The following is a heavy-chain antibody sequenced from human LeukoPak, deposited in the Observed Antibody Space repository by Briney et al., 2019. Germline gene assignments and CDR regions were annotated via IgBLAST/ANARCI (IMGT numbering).Heavy chain of an antibody. Sequence: GGSLRLSCAASGFTFSSYSMNWVRQAPGKGLEWVSSISSSSSYIYYADSVKGRFTISRDNAKNSLYLQMNSLRAEDTAVYYCARGNYGDYWSDDYYGMDVWGQGTTVTVSS. J-gene: IGHJ6*02. CDR2: ISSSSSYI. V-gene: IGHV3-21*01. D-gene: IGHD4-17*01. CDR1: GFTFSSYS. CDR3: ARGNYGDYWSDDYYGMDV.